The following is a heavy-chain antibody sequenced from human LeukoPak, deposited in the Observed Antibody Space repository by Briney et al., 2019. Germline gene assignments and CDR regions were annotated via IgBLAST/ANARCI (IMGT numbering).Heavy chain of an antibody. V-gene: IGHV1-18*04. D-gene: IGHD6-19*01. Sequence: ASVKVSCKASGYTFTSYGISWVRQAPGQGLEWMGWISAYNGNTNYAQKLQGRVTMTTDTSTGTAHMELRSLRSDDTVVYYSAREGSSGQNDYWGQGSLVTV. CDR1: GYTFTSYG. CDR3: AREGSSGQNDY. CDR2: ISAYNGNT. J-gene: IGHJ4*02.